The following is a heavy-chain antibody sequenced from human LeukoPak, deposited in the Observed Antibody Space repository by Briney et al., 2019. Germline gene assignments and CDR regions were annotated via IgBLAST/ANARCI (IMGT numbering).Heavy chain of an antibody. CDR2: ISSSGSTI. D-gene: IGHD6-19*01. J-gene: IGHJ4*02. V-gene: IGHV3-11*01. CDR1: GFTFSDYY. CDR3: ARSRGWYGGPELNFDY. Sequence: GGSLRLSCAASGFTFSDYYMSWIRQAPGEGLEWVSYISSSGSTIYHADSVKGRFTISRDNAKNSLYLQVNSLRAEDTAVYYCARSRGWYGGPELNFDYWGQGTLVTVSS.